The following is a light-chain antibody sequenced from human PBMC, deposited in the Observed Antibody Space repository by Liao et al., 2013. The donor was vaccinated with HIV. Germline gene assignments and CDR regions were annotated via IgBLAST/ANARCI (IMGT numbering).Light chain of an antibody. V-gene: IGLV3-21*01. CDR3: QVWDLSDHSYV. CDR2: YNT. Sequence: SYVLTQPPSVSVAPGETAKITCGGNNIGDKSVHWYQQRPGQAPVLVISYNTDRPSGIPERFYGSQSGNTATLTIIRVEAGDEADYYCQVWDLSDHSYVFGTGTMVTVL. CDR1: NIGDKS. J-gene: IGLJ1*01.